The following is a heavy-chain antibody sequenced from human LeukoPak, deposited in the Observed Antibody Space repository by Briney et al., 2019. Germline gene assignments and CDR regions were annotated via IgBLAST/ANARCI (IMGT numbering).Heavy chain of an antibody. CDR1: GFTFSSYE. CDR3: ARDSSNYQLPAFDI. CDR2: ISSSGSTI. V-gene: IGHV3-48*03. D-gene: IGHD2-2*01. J-gene: IGHJ3*02. Sequence: GGSLRLSCAASGFTFSSYEMNWVRQAPGKGLEWVSYISSSGSTIYYADSVKGRFTISRDNTRNSLYLQMNSLRAEDTAVYYCARDSSNYQLPAFDIWGQGTMVTVSS.